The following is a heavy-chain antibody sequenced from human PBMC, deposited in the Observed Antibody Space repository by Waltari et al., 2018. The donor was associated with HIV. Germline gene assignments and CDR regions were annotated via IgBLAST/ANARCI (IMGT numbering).Heavy chain of an antibody. J-gene: IGHJ6*02. CDR1: GFTFSSYW. CDR2: IKQDGSEK. CDR3: ARITIFGVVNDYGMDV. D-gene: IGHD3-3*01. V-gene: IGHV3-7*01. Sequence: SGFTFSSYWMSWVRQAPGKGLEWVANIKQDGSEKYYVDSVKGRFTISRDNAKNSLYLQMNSLRAEDTAVYYCARITIFGVVNDYGMDVWGQGTTVTVSS.